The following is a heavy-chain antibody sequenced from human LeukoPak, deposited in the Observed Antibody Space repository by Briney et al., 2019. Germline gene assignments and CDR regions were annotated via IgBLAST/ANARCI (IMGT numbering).Heavy chain of an antibody. CDR3: ARGKQQLIDYFDY. D-gene: IGHD6-13*01. Sequence: ASVKVSCKASGGTFSSYAISWVRQAPGQGLEWMGGIIPIFGTANYAQKFQGRVTITADESTSTAYMELSSLRSGDTAVYYCARGKQQLIDYFDYWGQGTLVTVSS. CDR2: IIPIFGTA. CDR1: GGTFSSYA. V-gene: IGHV1-69*01. J-gene: IGHJ4*02.